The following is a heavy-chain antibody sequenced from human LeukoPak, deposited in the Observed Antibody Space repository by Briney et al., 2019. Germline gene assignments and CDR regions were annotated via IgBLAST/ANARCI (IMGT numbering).Heavy chain of an antibody. V-gene: IGHV3-23*01. Sequence: SCKASGYTFSSYAMSWVRQAPGKGLEWVSAISGSGGSTYYADSVKGRFTISRDNSKNTLYLQMNSLRAEDTAVYYCAKDQGYSTALWVDYWGQGTLVTVSS. J-gene: IGHJ4*02. D-gene: IGHD6-13*01. CDR3: AKDQGYSTALWVDY. CDR2: ISGSGGST. CDR1: GYTFSSYA.